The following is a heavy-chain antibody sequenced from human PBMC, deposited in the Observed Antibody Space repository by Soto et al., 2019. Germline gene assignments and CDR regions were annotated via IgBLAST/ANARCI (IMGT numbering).Heavy chain of an antibody. Sequence: PGGSLRLSCAASGFTFSDYWMHWVRQAPGRGLEWVSSIDGSGAGAYYADSVKGRFTISRDNSKNTLDLQMNSLRAEDTAVYYCAKGDILTGSKEGWDYWGQGTLVTVSS. CDR1: GFTFSDYW. V-gene: IGHV3-23*01. CDR2: IDGSGAGA. J-gene: IGHJ4*02. CDR3: AKGDILTGSKEGWDY. D-gene: IGHD3-9*01.